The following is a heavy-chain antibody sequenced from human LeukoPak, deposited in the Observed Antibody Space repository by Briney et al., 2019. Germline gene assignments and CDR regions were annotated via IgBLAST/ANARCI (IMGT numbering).Heavy chain of an antibody. CDR3: ARELWNGEFDY. D-gene: IGHD1-1*01. J-gene: IGHJ4*02. Sequence: GASVKVSCKASGYTFSSYGMQWVRQAPGQRLEWMGMINAGNADTNYPQKFQGRVTITRDTSASTAYMELSSLGSEDTAVYYCARELWNGEFDYWGQGTLVTVSS. V-gene: IGHV1-3*01. CDR2: INAGNADT. CDR1: GYTFSSYG.